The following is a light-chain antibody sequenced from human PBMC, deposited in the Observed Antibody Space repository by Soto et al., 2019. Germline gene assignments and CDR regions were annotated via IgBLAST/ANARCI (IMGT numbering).Light chain of an antibody. CDR3: CSYAGSSTWV. CDR2: DVN. CDR1: SSDVGSYNL. J-gene: IGLJ3*02. Sequence: QYALTQPASVSGSPGQSITISCTGTSSDVGSYNLVSWYQQHPGKAPKLVIYDVNKRPSGVSNRFSGSKSGNTASLTISGLQAEDEADYYCCSYAGSSTWVFVGGTKLTVL. V-gene: IGLV2-23*02.